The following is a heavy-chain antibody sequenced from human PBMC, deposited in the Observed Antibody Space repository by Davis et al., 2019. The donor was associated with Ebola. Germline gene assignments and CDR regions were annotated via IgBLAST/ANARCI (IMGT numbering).Heavy chain of an antibody. CDR3: ARGLYGRRLRF. D-gene: IGHD3-10*01. CDR2: VNQSGGA. CDR1: GFTFSSYA. J-gene: IGHJ4*02. Sequence: ESLKISCAASGFTFSSYAMSWIRQSPGKGLEWIGEVNQSGGASYNPSLTSRVTISVDSSTNHLSLRLTSVTAADTAVYYCARGLYGRRLRFWGQGTLVTVSS. V-gene: IGHV4-34*01.